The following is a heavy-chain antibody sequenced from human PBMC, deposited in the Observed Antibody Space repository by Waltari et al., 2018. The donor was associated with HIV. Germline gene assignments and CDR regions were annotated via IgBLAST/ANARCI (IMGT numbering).Heavy chain of an antibody. CDR2: INPKSGVT. Sequence: QVQLVPSGAEVKKPGASVKVSCPASRFTFTAYYVHWVRQAPGQGLEWMGWINPKSGVTHFAQNFQGRINMTRDTSIKTAYLELSRLQSDDTAVYYCARDWWQLPSGGYFFDYWGQGTLVTVSS. J-gene: IGHJ4*02. V-gene: IGHV1-2*02. D-gene: IGHD2-15*01. CDR1: RFTFTAYY. CDR3: ARDWWQLPSGGYFFDY.